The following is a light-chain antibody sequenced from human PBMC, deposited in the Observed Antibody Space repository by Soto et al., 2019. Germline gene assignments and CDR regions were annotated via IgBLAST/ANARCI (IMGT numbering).Light chain of an antibody. CDR3: CSFTSSSTLV. V-gene: IGLV2-14*02. J-gene: IGLJ1*01. Sequence: QSVLTQPASVSGSPGQSITISCTGTSSDFGNYNLVSWYQQQPGKAPKLILFEVNKRPSGVSGRFSGSKSGNTASLTSSGLQAEDEADYYCCSFTSSSTLVFGTGTKVTV. CDR1: SSDFGNYNL. CDR2: EVN.